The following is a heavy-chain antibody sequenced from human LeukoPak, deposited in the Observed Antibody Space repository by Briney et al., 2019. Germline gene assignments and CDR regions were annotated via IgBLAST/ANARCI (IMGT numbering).Heavy chain of an antibody. Sequence: GGSLRLSCAASGFTFSSTSMSWVRQAPGKGLEWVSIIYSGGSTYYADSVKGRFTISRDNSKNTLYLQVNSLRAEDTALYYCARRGDGGRSFDYWGQGTLVTVSS. CDR2: IYSGGST. D-gene: IGHD4-23*01. V-gene: IGHV3-53*01. CDR1: GFTFSSTS. J-gene: IGHJ4*02. CDR3: ARRGDGGRSFDY.